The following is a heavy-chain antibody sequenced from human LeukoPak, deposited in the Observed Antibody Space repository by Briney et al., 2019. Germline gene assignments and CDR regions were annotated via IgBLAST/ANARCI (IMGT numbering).Heavy chain of an antibody. J-gene: IGHJ2*01. V-gene: IGHV3-33*01. CDR1: GFTFSSYG. Sequence: PGGSLRLSCAASGFTFSSYGMHWVRQAPGKGLEWVAVICYDGSNKYYADSVKGRFTISRDNSKNTLYLQMNSLKAEDTAVYYCARDPEFTMIGASLDWYFDLWGRGPLIPVSS. D-gene: IGHD3-22*01. CDR2: ICYDGSNK. CDR3: ARDPEFTMIGASLDWYFDL.